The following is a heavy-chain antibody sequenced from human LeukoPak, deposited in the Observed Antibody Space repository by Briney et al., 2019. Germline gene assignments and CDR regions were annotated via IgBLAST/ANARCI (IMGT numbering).Heavy chain of an antibody. CDR1: GLTFHDYA. D-gene: IGHD3-22*01. J-gene: IGHJ4*02. CDR3: ATQRPYYYDSSGPYDY. CDR2: ISGSGGST. Sequence: GGSLRLSCAASGLTFHDYAMHWVRQAPGKGLEWVSAISGSGGSTYYADSVKGRFTISRDNSKNTLYLQMNSLRAEDTAVYYCATQRPYYYDSSGPYDYWGQGTLVTVSS. V-gene: IGHV3-23*01.